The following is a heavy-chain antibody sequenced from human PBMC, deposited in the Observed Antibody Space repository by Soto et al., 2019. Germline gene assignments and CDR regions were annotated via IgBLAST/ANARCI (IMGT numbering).Heavy chain of an antibody. CDR1: GFTFSSYA. D-gene: IGHD2-15*01. J-gene: IGHJ6*02. Sequence: QVQLVESGGGVVQPGRSLRLSCAASGFTFSSYAMHWVRQAPGKGLEWVAVISYDGSNKYYADSVKGRFTISRDNSKNTPYLQMNSLRAEDTAVYYCARDSTILAAPYYYYYYYGMDVWGQGTTVTVSS. CDR2: ISYDGSNK. CDR3: ARDSTILAAPYYYYYYYGMDV. V-gene: IGHV3-30-3*01.